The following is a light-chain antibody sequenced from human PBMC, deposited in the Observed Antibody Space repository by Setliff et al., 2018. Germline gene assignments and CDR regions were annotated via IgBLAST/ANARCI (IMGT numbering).Light chain of an antibody. CDR2: GVN. Sequence: QSVLTQPPSASGSPGQSVTISCTGTSSDIGGYKYVSWYQQHPGKAPKLMIYGVNKRPSGVPDRFSGSKSGNTASLTVSGLQAEDEADYYCSSNIGSNNFDVFGTGTKVTVL. CDR1: SSDIGGYKY. CDR3: SSNIGSNNFDV. J-gene: IGLJ1*01. V-gene: IGLV2-8*01.